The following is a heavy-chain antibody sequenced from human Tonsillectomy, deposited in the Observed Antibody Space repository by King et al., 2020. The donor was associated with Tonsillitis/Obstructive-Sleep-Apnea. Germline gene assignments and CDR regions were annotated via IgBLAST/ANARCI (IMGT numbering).Heavy chain of an antibody. CDR1: GFTFSTYW. J-gene: IGHJ6*03. Sequence: VQLVESGGSLVQPGGSLRLSCAASGFTFSTYWMSWVRQAPGKGLEWVANIKQDGSEKYYVDSVKGRFTVSRDNAQNSLYLQMNSLRAEDTAVYYCARVGVVVVVAATKYYYYYMDVWGKGTTVTVSS. CDR3: ARVGVVVVVAATKYYYYYMDV. V-gene: IGHV3-7*04. D-gene: IGHD2-15*01. CDR2: IKQDGSEK.